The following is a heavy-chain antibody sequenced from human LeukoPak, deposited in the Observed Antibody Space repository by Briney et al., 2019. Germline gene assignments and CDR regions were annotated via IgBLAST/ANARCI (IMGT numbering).Heavy chain of an antibody. CDR2: INPNSGGT. D-gene: IGHD3-3*01. J-gene: IGHJ6*02. V-gene: IGHV1-2*02. CDR3: ARGPYYDFWSGYRPIYYYYYGMDV. Sequence: GASVKVSCKASGYTFTGYYMHWVRQAPGQGLEWMGWINPNSGGTNYAQKFQGRVTMTRDTSISTAYMELSRLRSDDTAVYYCARGPYYDFWSGYRPIYYYYYGMDVWGQGTTVTVSS. CDR1: GYTFTGYY.